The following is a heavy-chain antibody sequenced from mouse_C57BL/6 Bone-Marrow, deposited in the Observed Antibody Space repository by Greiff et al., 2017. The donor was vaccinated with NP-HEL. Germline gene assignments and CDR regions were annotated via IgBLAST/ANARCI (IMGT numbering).Heavy chain of an antibody. CDR2: IRSKSNNYAT. D-gene: IGHD2-5*01. V-gene: IGHV10-1*01. CDR3: VRPDSNYAMDY. CDR1: GFSFNTYA. J-gene: IGHJ4*01. Sequence: DVHLVESGGGLVQPKGSLKLSCAASGFSFNTYAMNWVRQAPGKGLEWVARIRSKSNNYATYYADSVKDRFTISRDDSESMLYLQMNNLKTEDTAMYYCVRPDSNYAMDYWGQGTSVTVSS.